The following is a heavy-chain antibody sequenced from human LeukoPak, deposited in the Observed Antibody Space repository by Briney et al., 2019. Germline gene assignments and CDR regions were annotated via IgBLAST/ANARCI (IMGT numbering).Heavy chain of an antibody. D-gene: IGHD3-10*01. J-gene: IGHJ4*02. CDR1: GFTFSSYS. Sequence: GGSLRLSCAASGFTFSSYSMNWARQAPGKGLEWVSSISSSSSYIYYADSVKGRFTISRDNAKNSLYLQMNSLRAEDTAVYYCARDCWDYGSGSYCGIDYWGQGTLVTVSS. V-gene: IGHV3-21*03. CDR3: ARDCWDYGSGSYCGIDY. CDR2: ISSSSSYI.